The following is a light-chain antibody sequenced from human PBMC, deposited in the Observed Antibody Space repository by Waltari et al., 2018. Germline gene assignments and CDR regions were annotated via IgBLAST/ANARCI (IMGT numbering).Light chain of an antibody. J-gene: IGLJ2*01. Sequence: QSALTQPRSVSGSPGQSVPISCTGTSTDVGGDHYVSWYQQLPGKAPKLIIYEINKRPSGVPDRFSGSKSGNTASLTISGLQAEDEADYYCCSYAGSYTFGVFGGGTKVTVL. CDR1: STDVGGDHY. CDR3: CSYAGSYTFGV. V-gene: IGLV2-11*01. CDR2: EIN.